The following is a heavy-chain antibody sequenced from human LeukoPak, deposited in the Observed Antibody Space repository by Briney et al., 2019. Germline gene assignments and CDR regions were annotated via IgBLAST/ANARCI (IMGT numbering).Heavy chain of an antibody. CDR2: IYSGGST. D-gene: IGHD1-7*01. CDR1: GFTFSSYA. V-gene: IGHV3-53*01. J-gene: IGHJ6*02. Sequence: GGSLRLSCAASGFTFSSYAMSWVRQAPGKGLEWVSVIYSGGSTYYADSVRGRFTISRDNSKNTLYLQMNSLRAEDTAVYYCASPGTYPYYYYYGMDVWGQGTTVTVSS. CDR3: ASPGTYPYYYYYGMDV.